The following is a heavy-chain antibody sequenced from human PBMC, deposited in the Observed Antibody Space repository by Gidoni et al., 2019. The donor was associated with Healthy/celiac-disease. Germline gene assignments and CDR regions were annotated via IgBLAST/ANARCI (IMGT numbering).Heavy chain of an antibody. V-gene: IGHV3-48*02. CDR2: ISSSSSTI. CDR1: GFTFSSYS. Sequence: EVQLVESGGGLVQPGGSLRLSCAASGFTFSSYSMNWVRQAPGKGLEWVSYISSSSSTIYYADSVKGRFTISRDNAKNSLYLQMNSLRDEDTAVYYCAREPSDYDILTGNFDYWGQGTLVTVSS. CDR3: AREPSDYDILTGNFDY. D-gene: IGHD3-9*01. J-gene: IGHJ4*02.